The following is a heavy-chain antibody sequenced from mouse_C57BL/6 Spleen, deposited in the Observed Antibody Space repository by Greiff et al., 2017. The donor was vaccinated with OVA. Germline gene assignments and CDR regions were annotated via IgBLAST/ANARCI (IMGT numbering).Heavy chain of an antibody. D-gene: IGHD1-1*01. CDR1: GFSFNTYA. CDR3: VTYDGLAY. Sequence: EVMLVESGGGLVQPTGSLKLSCAASGFSFNTYAMNWVRPAPGKGLEWVARIRSKSNNYATYYADSVKDRFTISRDDSESMLYLQMNNLKTEDTAMYYCVTYDGLAYWGQGTLVTVSA. J-gene: IGHJ3*01. V-gene: IGHV10-1*01. CDR2: IRSKSNNYAT.